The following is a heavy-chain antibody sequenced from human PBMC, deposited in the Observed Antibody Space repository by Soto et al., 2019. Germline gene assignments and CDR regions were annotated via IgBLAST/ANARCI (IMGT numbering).Heavy chain of an antibody. CDR3: ARTFQYCSGGSCYYAMDA. V-gene: IGHV1-3*05. J-gene: IGHJ6*02. Sequence: QVQLVQSGAEEKKPGASVKVSCKASGYTFTSNAMHWVRQAPGQRLEWMGWIIAGNGNTKYSQKFQGRVTITRDTSASTAYMELSSLRSEDTAVYYCARTFQYCSGGSCYYAMDAWGQGTTVTVSS. D-gene: IGHD2-15*01. CDR2: IIAGNGNT. CDR1: GYTFTSNA.